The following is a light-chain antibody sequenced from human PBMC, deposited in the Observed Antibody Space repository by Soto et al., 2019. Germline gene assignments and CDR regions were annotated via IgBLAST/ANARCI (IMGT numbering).Light chain of an antibody. Sequence: DIQMTQSPSSLSASVGDRVTITCRAIQDISNYLAWFQQKPGEAPKSLIYAASHLHSEVPFRFSGSGSGTDFTLTITSLHPEDFATYYCQQYNNYPPTFGGGTKVEVK. CDR3: QQYNNYPPT. CDR1: QDISNY. J-gene: IGKJ4*01. V-gene: IGKV1-16*01. CDR2: AAS.